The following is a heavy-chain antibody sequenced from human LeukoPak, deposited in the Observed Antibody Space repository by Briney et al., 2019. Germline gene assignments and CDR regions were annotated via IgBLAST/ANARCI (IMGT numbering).Heavy chain of an antibody. Sequence: GSSVKVSCKASGGTFSSYAISWVRQAPGQGLEWMVGIIPIFGTANYAQKFQGRVTITTDESTSTAYMELSSLRSEDTAVYYCASRRSGGSQGVFDYWGQGTLVTVSS. V-gene: IGHV1-69*05. CDR3: ASRRSGGSQGVFDY. CDR1: GGTFSSYA. D-gene: IGHD1-26*01. J-gene: IGHJ4*02. CDR2: IIPIFGTA.